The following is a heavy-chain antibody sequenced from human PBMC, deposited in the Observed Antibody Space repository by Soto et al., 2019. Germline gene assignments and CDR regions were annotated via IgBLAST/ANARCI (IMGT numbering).Heavy chain of an antibody. D-gene: IGHD6-19*01. CDR3: VTWLSAHFDY. V-gene: IGHV3-23*05. J-gene: IGHJ4*02. CDR2: IDGPTTNT. CDR1: GFTFAHYA. Sequence: LRLSCAASGFTFAHYAMMWARQAPGRGLEWVSTIDGPTTNTHYIDSVKGRFFISRDNAINTVYLQMNGLRAEDTAVYYCVTWLSAHFDYWGRGTLVTVSS.